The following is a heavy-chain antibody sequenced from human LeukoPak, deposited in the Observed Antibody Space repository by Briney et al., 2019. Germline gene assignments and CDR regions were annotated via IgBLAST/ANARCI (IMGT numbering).Heavy chain of an antibody. D-gene: IGHD3-3*01. CDR3: AKVAILGVVLDAFDI. J-gene: IGHJ3*02. Sequence: GGSLRLSCAASEFTFTNYALSWVRQAPGKGLEWVSTISATDGGTFYADSVRGRFTISRDNSKNTVYLQMNSLSADDTAIHYCAKVAILGVVLDAFDIWGQGTMVTVSS. CDR2: ISATDGGT. V-gene: IGHV3-23*01. CDR1: EFTFTNYA.